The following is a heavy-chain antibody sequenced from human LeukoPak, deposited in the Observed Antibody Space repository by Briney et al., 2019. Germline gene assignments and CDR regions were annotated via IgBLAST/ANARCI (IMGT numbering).Heavy chain of an antibody. CDR1: GFTFSSYS. D-gene: IGHD6-19*01. V-gene: IGHV3-21*01. CDR2: ISSSSSYI. J-gene: IGHJ3*02. CDR3: ARDGLYSSGWYEGDAFDI. Sequence: PGGSLRLSCAASGFTFSSYSMNWVRQAPGKGLEWVSSISSSSSYIYYADSVEGRFTISRDNAKNSLYLQMNSLRAEDTAVYYCARDGLYSSGWYEGDAFDIWGQGTMVTVSS.